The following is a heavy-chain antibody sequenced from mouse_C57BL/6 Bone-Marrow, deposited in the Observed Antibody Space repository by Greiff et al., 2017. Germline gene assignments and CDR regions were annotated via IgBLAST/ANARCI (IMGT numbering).Heavy chain of an antibody. CDR2: IDPEDGET. J-gene: IGHJ4*01. CDR1: GFNIKDYY. V-gene: IGHV14-2*01. CDR3: ARRRYYGSSYDAMDY. D-gene: IGHD1-1*01. Sequence: VQLKESGAELVKPGASVKLSCTASGFNIKDYYMHWVKQRTEQGLEWIGRIDPEDGETKYAPKFQGKATITADTASNTAYLQLSSLTSEDTAVYYCARRRYYGSSYDAMDYWGQGTSVTVSS.